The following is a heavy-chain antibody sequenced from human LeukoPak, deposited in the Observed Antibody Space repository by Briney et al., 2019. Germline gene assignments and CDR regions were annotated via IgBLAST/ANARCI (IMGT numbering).Heavy chain of an antibody. J-gene: IGHJ4*02. CDR2: ISHDGSNK. D-gene: IGHD6-6*01. CDR1: GSTFSSYA. Sequence: PGGSLRLSCAASGSTFSSYAMHWVRQAPGKGLEWVAVISHDGSNKYYADSVKGRFTISRDNSKNTLYLQMNSLRAEDTAVYYCAGHIAARPFDYWGQGTLVTVSS. V-gene: IGHV3-30-3*01. CDR3: AGHIAARPFDY.